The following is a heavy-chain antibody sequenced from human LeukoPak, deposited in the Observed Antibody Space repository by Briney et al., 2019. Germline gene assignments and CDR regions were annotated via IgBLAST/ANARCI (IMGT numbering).Heavy chain of an antibody. D-gene: IGHD2/OR15-2a*01. Sequence: GGSLRLSCAASGFTFSNAWMSWVRQAPGKGLVWVARISPDGSSALSADSVRGRFTISRGNADNTLYLQLNSLRAEDTAVYYCARVSFCPRCHFDYLRRGTLVSVSS. V-gene: IGHV3-74*03. J-gene: IGHJ4*02. CDR1: GFTFSNAW. CDR3: ARVSFCPRCHFDY. CDR2: ISPDGSSA.